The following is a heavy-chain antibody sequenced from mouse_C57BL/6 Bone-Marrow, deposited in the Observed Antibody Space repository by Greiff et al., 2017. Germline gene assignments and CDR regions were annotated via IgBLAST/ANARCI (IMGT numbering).Heavy chain of an antibody. CDR3: TRQRDSAVVGGDLDV. D-gene: IGHD2-12*01. J-gene: IGHJ1*03. CDR2: INPDTGGT. V-gene: IGHV1-26*01. Sequence: EVQLQQSGAELVKPGASVKISCKASGYTFTDYYMNWVKQTPGKSLEWIGAINPDTGGTSYNQKFKGKATLTADKSSSTAYMELRSLTSEDSAVYYCTRQRDSAVVGGDLDVWGTGTTVTVSS. CDR1: GYTFTDYY.